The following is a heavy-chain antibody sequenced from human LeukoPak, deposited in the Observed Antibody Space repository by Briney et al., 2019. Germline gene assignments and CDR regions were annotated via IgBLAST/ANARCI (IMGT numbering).Heavy chain of an antibody. CDR1: GDSVSNGNYY. D-gene: IGHD3-10*01. Sequence: SETLSLTCTVSGDSVSNGNYYWSWLRQPPGKALEWVGYIYYTGKTYYNPSLEGRVTILVDTSRNHFSVKLSSVTAADTAVYYCARSQNYYGSGDYWSQGTLVTVSS. J-gene: IGHJ4*02. CDR3: ARSQNYYGSGDY. CDR2: IYYTGKT. V-gene: IGHV4-61*03.